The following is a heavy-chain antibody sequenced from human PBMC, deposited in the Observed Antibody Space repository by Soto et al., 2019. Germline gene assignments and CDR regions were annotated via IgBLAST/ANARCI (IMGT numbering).Heavy chain of an antibody. CDR2: IIPSFGTT. CDR3: ARDHIISSSGAWWLDP. J-gene: IGHJ5*02. V-gene: IGHV1-69*06. D-gene: IGHD6-13*01. CDR1: GGTFSSYA. Sequence: SVKVSCKASGGTFSSYAISWVRQAPGQGLEWMGGIIPSFGTTNYAQKFQGRVTFTGDTSTSTAYMELTSLTSEDTAVYYCARDHIISSSGAWWLDPWGKGTLVTVSS.